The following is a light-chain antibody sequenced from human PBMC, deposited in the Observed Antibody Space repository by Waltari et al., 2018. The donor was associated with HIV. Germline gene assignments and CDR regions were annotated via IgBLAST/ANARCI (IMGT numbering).Light chain of an antibody. CDR1: TLAKQY. V-gene: IGLV3-25*03. Sequence: SYELTQAPSVSVSPGQTARITCSGDTLAKQYAYWYQQKPGQAPELVMYQDTERPSGIPERFSGSRSGTTVTLTISRVQAADEVDYYCQSIDSGGTFVFGTGTKVTVL. J-gene: IGLJ1*01. CDR3: QSIDSGGTFV. CDR2: QDT.